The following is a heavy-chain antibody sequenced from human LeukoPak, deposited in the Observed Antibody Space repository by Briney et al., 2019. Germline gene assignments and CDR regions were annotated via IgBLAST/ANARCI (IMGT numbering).Heavy chain of an antibody. CDR2: IKEDGTLS. D-gene: IGHD3-10*01. Sequence: PGGSLRLSCGASGFTFSTYWMTWVRQAPGKGLEWVANIKEDGTLSYYVDSVKDRFTISRDNAKNSLFLQLNSLRAEDTAVYYCATEGTDGRGSFGWFDAWGQGTLVTVSS. CDR3: ATEGTDGRGSFGWFDA. CDR1: GFTFSTYW. V-gene: IGHV3-7*01. J-gene: IGHJ5*02.